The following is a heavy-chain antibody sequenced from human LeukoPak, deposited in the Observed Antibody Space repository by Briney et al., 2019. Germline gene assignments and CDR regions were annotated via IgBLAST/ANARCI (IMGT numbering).Heavy chain of an antibody. D-gene: IGHD3-22*01. CDR3: ARDRPYYDSCAYRLH. J-gene: IGHJ4*02. CDR1: GFTFLTFR. V-gene: IGHV3-74*01. CDR2: INSDGSSI. Sequence: GGSLRLSCVGFGFTFLTFRKHWVRQAPGKGLMWVSRINSDGSSISYADSVKGRFTISRDNAKNTLYLQMNSLRAEDTAVYYCARDRPYYDSCAYRLHWGRRTLVTVSS.